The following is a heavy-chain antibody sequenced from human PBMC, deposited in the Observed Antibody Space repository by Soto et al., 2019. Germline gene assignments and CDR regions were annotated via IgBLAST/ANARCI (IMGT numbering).Heavy chain of an antibody. CDR3: ARSRATYDILTGPSGDDAFDI. CDR1: GGSFSGYD. Sequence: PSETLSLTCAVYGGSFSGYDWSWIRQPPGKGLEWIGEINHSGSTNYNPSLKSRVTISVDTSKNQFSLKLRSVTAADTAVYYCARSRATYDILTGPSGDDAFDIWGQGTIVTVSS. J-gene: IGHJ3*02. V-gene: IGHV4-34*01. D-gene: IGHD3-9*01. CDR2: INHSGST.